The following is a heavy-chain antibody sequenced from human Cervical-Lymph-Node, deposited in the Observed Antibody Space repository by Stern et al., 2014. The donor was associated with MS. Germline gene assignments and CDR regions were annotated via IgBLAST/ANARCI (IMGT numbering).Heavy chain of an antibody. V-gene: IGHV4-59*01. CDR2: IHDSGST. J-gene: IGHJ6*02. CDR1: GGSISSYY. Sequence: QVQLQESGPGLVKPSETLSLICTVSGGSISSYYWSWVRQPPGKGLEWIGYIHDSGSTSYNSSLKSRVTISIDTSKNQFSLKINSVIAADTAVYYCARGGGSGRWLVRRVGMDVWGQGTTVTVSS. CDR3: ARGGGSGRWLVRRVGMDV. D-gene: IGHD6-19*01.